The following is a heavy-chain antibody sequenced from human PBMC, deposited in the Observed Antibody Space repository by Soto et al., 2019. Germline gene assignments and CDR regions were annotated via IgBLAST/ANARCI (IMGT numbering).Heavy chain of an antibody. Sequence: GGSLRLSCAASGFTFSSYGMHWVRKDQGKGLEWVAVIWYDGSNKYYADSVKGRFTISRDNSKNTLYLQMNSLRAEDTAVYYCARGGSSGWGDDAFDIWGQGTMVTVSS. V-gene: IGHV3-33*01. CDR1: GFTFSSYG. CDR2: IWYDGSNK. J-gene: IGHJ3*02. D-gene: IGHD6-19*01. CDR3: ARGGSSGWGDDAFDI.